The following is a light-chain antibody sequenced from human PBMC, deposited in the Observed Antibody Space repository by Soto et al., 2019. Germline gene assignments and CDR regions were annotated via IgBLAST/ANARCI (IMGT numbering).Light chain of an antibody. Sequence: DIQMTQSPSSLSASVGDRVTITCRASQTINNYLTWYQQKPGKAPKLLIYDASTLHSGVPSRFSGSGSGTDFTLTISSLQPEDFATYYCQQSYSSPRSTFGGGTKVDIK. CDR3: QQSYSSPRST. J-gene: IGKJ4*01. V-gene: IGKV1-39*01. CDR1: QTINNY. CDR2: DAS.